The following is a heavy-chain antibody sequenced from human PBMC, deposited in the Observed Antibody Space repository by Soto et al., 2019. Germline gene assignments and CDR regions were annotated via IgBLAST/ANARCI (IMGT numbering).Heavy chain of an antibody. CDR2: MFHSGGA. Sequence: QVQLHESGPGLVKPSETLSLTCVVSDGSISTYDWWTWVRQPTGKGLEWIGKMFHSGGADYSPSLKSRVTISADSSKNHFSLRLTAVTAGDTAVYYCATGNVDSMLEYWGQGTQVAVSA. D-gene: IGHD3-3*01. J-gene: IGHJ4*02. CDR3: ATGNVDSMLEY. V-gene: IGHV4-4*02. CDR1: DGSISTYDW.